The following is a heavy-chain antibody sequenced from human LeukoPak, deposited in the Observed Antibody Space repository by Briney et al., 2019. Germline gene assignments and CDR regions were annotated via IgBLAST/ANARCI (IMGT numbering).Heavy chain of an antibody. CDR2: IYTSGST. J-gene: IGHJ6*03. D-gene: IGHD2-8*01. Sequence: SETLSLTCTVSGGSISSYYWSWIRQPAGKGLEWIGRIYTSGSTNYNPSLKSRVTMSVDTSKKQLSLKLSSVTAADTAVYYCARAGYCTNGVCYSYYYYYMDVWGKGTTVTVSS. CDR1: GGSISSYY. V-gene: IGHV4-4*07. CDR3: ARAGYCTNGVCYSYYYYYMDV.